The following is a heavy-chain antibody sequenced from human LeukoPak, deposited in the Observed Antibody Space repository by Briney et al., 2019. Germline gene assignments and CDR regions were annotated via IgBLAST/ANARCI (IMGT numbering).Heavy chain of an antibody. CDR3: ARDLSPYTAMVYYYYYYMDV. CDR1: GGSISSGSYY. D-gene: IGHD5-18*01. V-gene: IGHV4-61*02. J-gene: IGHJ6*03. CDR2: IYTRGST. Sequence: SETPSLTCTVSGGSISSGSYYWSWIRQPAGKGLEWIGRIYTRGSTNYNPSLKSRVTISVDTSKNQFSLKLSSVTAADTAVYYCARDLSPYTAMVYYYYYYMDVWGKGTTVTVSS.